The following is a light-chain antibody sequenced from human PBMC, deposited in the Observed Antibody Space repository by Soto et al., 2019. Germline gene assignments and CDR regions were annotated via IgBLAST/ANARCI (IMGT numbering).Light chain of an antibody. CDR1: QSVSRSY. CDR3: QQYGSSHSGAIT. V-gene: IGKV3-20*01. Sequence: EIVLTQSPGTLSLSPGERATLSCRASQSVSRSYLAWYQQKPGQAPRLLIYGASSRATGIPDRFSGSGSGTDFTLTISRLEPEDFAVYYCQQYGSSHSGAITFGLGPQVEIK. J-gene: IGKJ4*01. CDR2: GAS.